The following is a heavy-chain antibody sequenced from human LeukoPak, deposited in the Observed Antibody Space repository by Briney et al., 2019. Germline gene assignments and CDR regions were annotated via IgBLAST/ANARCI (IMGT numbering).Heavy chain of an antibody. CDR3: ARDVEGAIDY. CDR1: GGSFSGYF. J-gene: IGHJ4*02. CDR2: IKHGAST. V-gene: IGHV4-34*01. Sequence: SETLSLTCAVYGGSFSGYFWSWMRQSPGKGLEWIGEIKHGASTNYNPSLKSRVTISVDTSKNQFSLKLTSVTAADTAVYYCARDVEGAIDYWGQGTLVTVSS. D-gene: IGHD1-26*01.